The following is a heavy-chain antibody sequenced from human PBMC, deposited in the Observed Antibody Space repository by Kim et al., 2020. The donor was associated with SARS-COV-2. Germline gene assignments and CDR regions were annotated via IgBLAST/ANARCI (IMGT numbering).Heavy chain of an antibody. D-gene: IGHD4-17*01. CDR2: ISYDGSNK. CDR3: ARGHYGSYFDY. J-gene: IGHJ4*02. V-gene: IGHV3-30-3*01. CDR1: GFTFSSYA. Sequence: GGSLRLSCAASGFTFSSYAMHWVRQAPGKGLEWVAVISYDGSNKYYADSVKGRFTISRDNSKNTLYLQMNSLRAEDTAVYYCARGHYGSYFDYWGQGTLVTVSS.